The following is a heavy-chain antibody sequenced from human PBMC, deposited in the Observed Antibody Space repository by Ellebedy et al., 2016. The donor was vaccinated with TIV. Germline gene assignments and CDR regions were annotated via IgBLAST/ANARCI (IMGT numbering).Heavy chain of an antibody. CDR3: ARYGVGSGLDY. CDR1: GFTFYRNA. D-gene: IGHD6-19*01. V-gene: IGHV3-30-3*01. Sequence: GESLKISCAASGFTFYRNAMHWVRRAPGKGLEWLVVISSDGNNKFYADPVKGRFTVSRDNSKTTLFVEMTSLRVEDTGVYYCARYGVGSGLDYWGQGTLVTVSS. J-gene: IGHJ4*02. CDR2: ISSDGNNK.